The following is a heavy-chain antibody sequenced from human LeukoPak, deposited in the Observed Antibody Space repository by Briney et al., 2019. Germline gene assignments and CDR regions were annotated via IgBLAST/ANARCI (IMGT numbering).Heavy chain of an antibody. J-gene: IGHJ4*02. CDR2: IYYSGST. V-gene: IGHV4-39*02. Sequence: SETLSLTCTVSGDSTSSDRYYGGWVRQPPGKGLEWIGNIYYSGSTYYNPSLKSRVTMSVDTSKNQFFLKLNSVTAADTAVYYCARGRPYSGGYHLDYWGQGTLVTVSA. CDR3: ARGRPYSGGYHLDY. D-gene: IGHD1-26*01. CDR1: GDSTSSDRYY.